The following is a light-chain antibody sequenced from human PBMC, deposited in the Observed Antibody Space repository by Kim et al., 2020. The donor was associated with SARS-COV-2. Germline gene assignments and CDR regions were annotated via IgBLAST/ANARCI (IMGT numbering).Light chain of an antibody. CDR2: YDS. J-gene: IGLJ2*01. V-gene: IGLV3-21*04. CDR1: NIGSKS. CDR3: QVWDSSSDHVV. Sequence: TGMTARNTCRGNNIGSKSLHCYQQKPGQAPVLVIYYDSDRPSGIPERFSGSNSGNTATLTISRVEAGDEADYYCQVWDSSSDHVVFGGGTQLTVL.